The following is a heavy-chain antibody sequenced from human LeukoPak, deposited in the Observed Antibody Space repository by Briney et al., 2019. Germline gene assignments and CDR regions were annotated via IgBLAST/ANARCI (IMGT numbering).Heavy chain of an antibody. D-gene: IGHD3-22*01. CDR1: GFTFSDYF. J-gene: IGHJ1*01. CDR2: IGPSSDNI. CDR3: ARVNPTNSGFYTY. V-gene: IGHV3-11*06. Sequence: GGSLRLSCAASGFTFSDYFMSWVRQAPEKGLEWVSYIGPSSDNINYADSVKGRFTVSRDNAKNSLYLQMNNLRAEDTAVYYCARVNPTNSGFYTYWGQGTLVTVSS.